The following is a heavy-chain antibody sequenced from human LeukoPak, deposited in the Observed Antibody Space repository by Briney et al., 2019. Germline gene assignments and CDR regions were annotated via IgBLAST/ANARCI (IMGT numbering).Heavy chain of an antibody. D-gene: IGHD3-22*01. Sequence: ASVKVSCKASGYTFTSYARHWVRQAPGQRLEWMGWVNAGNGNTKYSQKFQGRVTITRDTSASTAYMELSSLRSEDTAVYYCARDSDSSGSLAAFDIWGQGTRVTVSS. CDR3: ARDSDSSGSLAAFDI. CDR1: GYTFTSYA. CDR2: VNAGNGNT. V-gene: IGHV1-3*01. J-gene: IGHJ3*02.